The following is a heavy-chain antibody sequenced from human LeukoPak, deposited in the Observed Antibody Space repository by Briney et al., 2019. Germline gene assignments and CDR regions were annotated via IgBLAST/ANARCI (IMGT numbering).Heavy chain of an antibody. J-gene: IGHJ3*02. D-gene: IGHD3-22*01. Sequence: SETLSLTCTVSGGSFSDYSWSWIRQPPGKGLEWIAYIYYSGSTDYKPSLKSRVTISVDTSKNQFSLKLSAVTAADTAVYYCARLHDSSGKGAFDIWGQGTMVTVSS. V-gene: IGHV4-59*08. CDR3: ARLHDSSGKGAFDI. CDR1: GGSFSDYS. CDR2: IYYSGST.